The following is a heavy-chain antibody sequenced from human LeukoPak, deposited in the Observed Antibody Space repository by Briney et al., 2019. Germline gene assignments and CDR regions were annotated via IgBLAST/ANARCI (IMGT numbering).Heavy chain of an antibody. CDR1: GYSISSGYY. CDR2: IYHSGST. CDR3: ARGGSYATFDY. J-gene: IGHJ4*02. Sequence: SETLSLTCTVSGYSISSGYYWGWIRQPPGKGLEWIGSIYHSGSTYYNPSLKSRVTISVDTSKNQFSLKLSSVTAADTAVYYCARGGSYATFDYWGQGTLVTVSS. D-gene: IGHD3-16*01. V-gene: IGHV4-38-2*02.